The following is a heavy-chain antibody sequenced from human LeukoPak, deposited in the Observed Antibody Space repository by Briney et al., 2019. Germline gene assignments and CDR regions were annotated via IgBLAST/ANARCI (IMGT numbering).Heavy chain of an antibody. Sequence: GRSLRLSCAASGFTFSNYWMSWVRQAPGKGLEWVSGISGTGGSTYYADPVKGRFTISRDNSKNTLYLQMNSLRAEDTAVYYCAKGGLGAGKRVPFDYWGRGTLVTVSS. V-gene: IGHV3-23*01. J-gene: IGHJ4*02. D-gene: IGHD4/OR15-4a*01. CDR1: GFTFSNYW. CDR2: ISGTGGST. CDR3: AKGGLGAGKRVPFDY.